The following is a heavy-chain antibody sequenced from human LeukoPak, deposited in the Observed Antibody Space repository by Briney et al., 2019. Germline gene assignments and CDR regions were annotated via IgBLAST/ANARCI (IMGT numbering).Heavy chain of an antibody. V-gene: IGHV1-46*01. D-gene: IGHD3-10*01. J-gene: IGHJ6*03. CDR1: GYTFTSYY. CDR2: INPSGGST. CDR3: ARGDYYGSGRFPYYYYYMDV. Sequence: ASVKVSCKASGYTFTSYYMHWVRQAPGQGLEWMGIINPSGGSTSYAQKFQGRVTMTRDTSISTAYMELSRLRSDDTAVYYCARGDYYGSGRFPYYYYYMDVWGKGTTVTVSS.